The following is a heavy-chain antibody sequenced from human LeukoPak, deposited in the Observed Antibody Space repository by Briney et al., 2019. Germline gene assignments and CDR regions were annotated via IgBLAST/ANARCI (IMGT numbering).Heavy chain of an antibody. V-gene: IGHV1-18*01. Sequence: ASVKVSCKASGYTFTSYAITWVRQAPGQGLEWMGWISAYNGNTKYGQRLQGRVTMTTDTSTSTAYMELRSLRSDDTAVYYCARGPIIDIAIVPAADEYYYMDVWGKGTTVTVS. CDR2: ISAYNGNT. CDR1: GYTFTSYA. J-gene: IGHJ6*03. D-gene: IGHD2-2*01. CDR3: ARGPIIDIAIVPAADEYYYMDV.